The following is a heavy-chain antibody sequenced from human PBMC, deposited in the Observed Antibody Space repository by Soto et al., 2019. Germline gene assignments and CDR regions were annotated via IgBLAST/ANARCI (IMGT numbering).Heavy chain of an antibody. CDR2: IYVGGTT. J-gene: IGHJ5*01. V-gene: IGHV4-30-4*01. CDR3: ARSEYSFRYLNWFDF. CDR1: GDSLTSPNYY. Sequence: SETLSLTCTVSGDSLTSPNYYWSWIRRSPGKGLEWLGYIYVGGTTYYNPSLRSRCTISMDTSKSQFSLKLNSVTAADTAIYYCARSEYSFRYLNWFDFWGPGTLVTVSS. D-gene: IGHD6-6*01.